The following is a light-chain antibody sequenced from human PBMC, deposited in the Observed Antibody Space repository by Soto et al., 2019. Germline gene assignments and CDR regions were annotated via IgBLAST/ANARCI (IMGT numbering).Light chain of an antibody. CDR2: GAS. V-gene: IGKV3-11*01. CDR1: QSVSSN. CDR3: QQRSNWPPIT. J-gene: IGKJ5*01. Sequence: EIVVTQSPATLSVSPGERATLSCRVSQSVSSNLAWYQQKPGQAPRLLINGASNRATGIPARFSGSGSGTDFTLTISSLEPEDFAVYYCQQRSNWPPITFGQGTRLEIK.